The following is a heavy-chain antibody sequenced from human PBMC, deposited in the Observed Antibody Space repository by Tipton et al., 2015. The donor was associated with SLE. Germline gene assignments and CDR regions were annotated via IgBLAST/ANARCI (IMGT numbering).Heavy chain of an antibody. V-gene: IGHV4-61*02. Sequence: TLSLTCTVSGDSINGAPSSGRYYWNWIRQPAGKGLEWIGRIYTSGSTHYNPSLKSPVTISADTSKNQFSLKLTSVTAADTAVYYCTRGGASSKWLDPWGQGVLVTVSS. CDR3: TRGGASSKWLDP. J-gene: IGHJ5*02. D-gene: IGHD6-6*01. CDR1: GDSINGAPSSGRYY. CDR2: IYTSGST.